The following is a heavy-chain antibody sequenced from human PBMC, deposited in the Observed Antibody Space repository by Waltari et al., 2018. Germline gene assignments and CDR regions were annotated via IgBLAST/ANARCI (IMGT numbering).Heavy chain of an antibody. Sequence: EVQLVESGGVVVQPGGSLRLSCAASGFTFDDYTMHWVRQAPGKGLEWVSLISWDGGRTYYADSVKGRFTTSRDNSKNSLYLQMNSLRTEDTALYYCAKDMAAADYIWGSYRLYSLPDYWGQGTLVTVSS. V-gene: IGHV3-43*01. CDR3: AKDMAAADYIWGSYRLYSLPDY. CDR2: ISWDGGRT. D-gene: IGHD3-16*02. J-gene: IGHJ4*02. CDR1: GFTFDDYT.